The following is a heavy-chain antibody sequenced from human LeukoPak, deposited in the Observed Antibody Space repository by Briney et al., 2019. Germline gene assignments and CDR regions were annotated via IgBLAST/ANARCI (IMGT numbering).Heavy chain of an antibody. CDR2: IYYSGST. CDR1: GGSISSYY. D-gene: IGHD6-19*01. CDR3: ARATSSSGWYRGPDY. V-gene: IGHV4-59*01. Sequence: SETLSLTCTVSGGSISSYYWSWIRQPPGKGLEWTGYIYYSGSTNYNPSLKSRVTISVDTSKNQFSLKLSSVTAADTAVYYCARATSSSGWYRGPDYWGQGTLATVSS. J-gene: IGHJ4*02.